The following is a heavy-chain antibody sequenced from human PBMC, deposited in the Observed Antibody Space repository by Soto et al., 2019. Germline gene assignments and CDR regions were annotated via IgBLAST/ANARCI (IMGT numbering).Heavy chain of an antibody. V-gene: IGHV3-23*01. Sequence: GGSLRLSCAASGFNSGATFGGFAMNWVRQAPGKGLERVSVISGSGGSSFYADFVKGRFTISRDNSKNTLYLQMNSLRAEDTAVYYCARGGIDYWGQGTLVTVSS. J-gene: IGHJ4*02. CDR2: ISGSGGSS. D-gene: IGHD6-25*01. CDR3: ARGGIDY. CDR1: GFNSGATFGGFA.